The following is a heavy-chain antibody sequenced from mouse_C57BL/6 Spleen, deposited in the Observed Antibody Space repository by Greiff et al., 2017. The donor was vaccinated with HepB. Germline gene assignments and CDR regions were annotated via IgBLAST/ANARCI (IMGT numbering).Heavy chain of an antibody. Sequence: VQLQQSGPELVKPGASVKISCKASGYAFSSSWMNWVKQRPGKGLEWIGRIYPGDGDTNYNGKFKGKATLTADKSSSTAYMQLSSLTSGDSAVFFCAKPRYGIRRYYAMDYGGQGTSVTVSS. CDR1: GYAFSSSW. CDR3: AKPRYGIRRYYAMDY. V-gene: IGHV1-82*01. CDR2: IYPGDGDT. D-gene: IGHD1-1*01. J-gene: IGHJ4*01.